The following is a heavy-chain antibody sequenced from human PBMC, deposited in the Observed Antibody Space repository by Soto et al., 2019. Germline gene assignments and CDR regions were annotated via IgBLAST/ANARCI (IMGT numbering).Heavy chain of an antibody. D-gene: IGHD3-10*01. V-gene: IGHV1-69*05. CDR2: IIPIFGTA. Sequence: QVQLVQSGAEVKKPGSSVKVSCKASGGTFSSYAISWVRQAPGQGLEWMGGIIPIFGTANYAQKFQGRVTITXXEXTXIAYMELSSLRSEDTAVYYCARGHGLYYYGASHNDVWGQGTTVTVSS. J-gene: IGHJ6*02. CDR1: GGTFSSYA. CDR3: ARGHGLYYYGASHNDV.